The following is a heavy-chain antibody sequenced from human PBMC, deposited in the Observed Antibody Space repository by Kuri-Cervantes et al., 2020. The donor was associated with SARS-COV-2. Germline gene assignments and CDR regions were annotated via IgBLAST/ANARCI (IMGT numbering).Heavy chain of an antibody. V-gene: IGHV3-23*01. CDR2: ITGSGGST. CDR3: AKDHGPGILTNWFDA. J-gene: IGHJ5*02. D-gene: IGHD3-9*01. CDR1: GFSFSTNA. Sequence: GESLTISCAASGFSFSTNAMSWVRLAPGKGLEWVSTITGSGGSTFYADSVKGRFTISRDNSKNTVFPQLSSLRDEDTAFYYCAKDHGPGILTNWFDAWGQGALVTVSS.